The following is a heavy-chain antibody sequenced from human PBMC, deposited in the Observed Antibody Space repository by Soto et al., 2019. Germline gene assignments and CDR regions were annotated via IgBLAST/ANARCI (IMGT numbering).Heavy chain of an antibody. V-gene: IGHV4-59*12. CDR1: GGSISNSY. CDR2: IYYSGFT. CDR3: ARDVEKYGWFDP. D-gene: IGHD2-2*01. J-gene: IGHJ5*02. Sequence: PSETLSLTCNVSGGSISNSYWTWIRQPPGKRLEWIGYIYYSGFTTYNSSLKSRVTMSIDTSKSQFSLKLRSVTSADTAVYYCARDVEKYGWFDPWGQGTLVTVSS.